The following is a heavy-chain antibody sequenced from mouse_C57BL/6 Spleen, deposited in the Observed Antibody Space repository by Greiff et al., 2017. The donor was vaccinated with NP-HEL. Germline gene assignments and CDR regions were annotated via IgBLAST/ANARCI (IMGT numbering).Heavy chain of an antibody. V-gene: IGHV5-16*01. CDR3: ARVGLRNYYFDY. CDR2: INYDGSST. D-gene: IGHD4-1*01. J-gene: IGHJ2*01. CDR1: GFTFSDYY. Sequence: EVKLMESEGGLVQPGSSMKLSCTASGFTFSDYYMAWVRQVPEKGLEWVANINYDGSSTYYLDSLKSRFIISRDNAKNILYLQMSSLKSEDTATYYCARVGLRNYYFDYWGQGTTLTVSS.